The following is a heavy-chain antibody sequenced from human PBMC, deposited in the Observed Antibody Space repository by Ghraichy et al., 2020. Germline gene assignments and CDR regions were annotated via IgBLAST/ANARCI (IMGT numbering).Heavy chain of an antibody. CDR3: ARGGSGWYDFDY. Sequence: SQTLSLTCTVSGGSISSYYWSWIRQPPGKGLEWIGYIYYSGSTNYNPSLKSRVTISVDTSKNQFSLKLSSVTAADTAVYYCARGGSGWYDFDYWGQGTLVTVSS. CDR2: IYYSGST. J-gene: IGHJ4*02. D-gene: IGHD6-19*01. CDR1: GGSISSYY. V-gene: IGHV4-59*01.